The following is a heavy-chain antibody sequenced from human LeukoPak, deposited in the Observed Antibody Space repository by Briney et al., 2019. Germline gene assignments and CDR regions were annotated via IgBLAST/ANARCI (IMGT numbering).Heavy chain of an antibody. CDR2: IYWDDDK. J-gene: IGHJ4*02. CDR1: GFSLSTGGVG. CDR3: AHTSFYCSSTSCYMHFDY. V-gene: IGHV2-5*02. D-gene: IGHD2-2*02. Sequence: SGPTLVKPTQTLTLTCTFSGFSLSTGGVGVGWIRQPPGKALEWLALIYWDDDKRYSPSLKSRLTITKDTSKNQVVLTMTNMDPVDTATYYCAHTSFYCSSTSCYMHFDYWGQGTLVTVSS.